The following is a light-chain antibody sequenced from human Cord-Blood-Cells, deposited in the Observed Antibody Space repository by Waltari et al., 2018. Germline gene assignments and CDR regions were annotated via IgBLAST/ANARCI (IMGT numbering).Light chain of an antibody. CDR2: DAS. CDR3: QQRSNWPT. Sequence: EIVLTQSPATLSLSPGAIATLPARASQSVSSYLAGYQQKPGQAPKLLIYDASNRATGIPGRCSGSGSGTDFTLTISSLGPEDFAVYYCQQRSNWPTFGQGTKVEIK. J-gene: IGKJ1*01. V-gene: IGKV3-11*01. CDR1: QSVSSY.